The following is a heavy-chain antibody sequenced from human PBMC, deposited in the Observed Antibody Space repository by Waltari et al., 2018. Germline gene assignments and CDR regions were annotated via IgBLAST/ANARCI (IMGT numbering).Heavy chain of an antibody. D-gene: IGHD5-18*01. J-gene: IGHJ5*02. CDR3: ARGGRIQLWFHPSGVWFDP. Sequence: QVQLQKWGAGLLKPSETLSLTCAVYGGSFSGSYWRWIRQPPGTGLEWIGEINHSGSTNYNPSLKSLVTRSVDTSKNQFSLKLSSVTAADTAVYYCARGGRIQLWFHPSGVWFDPWGQGTRVTVSS. V-gene: IGHV4-34*01. CDR1: GGSFSGSY. CDR2: INHSGST.